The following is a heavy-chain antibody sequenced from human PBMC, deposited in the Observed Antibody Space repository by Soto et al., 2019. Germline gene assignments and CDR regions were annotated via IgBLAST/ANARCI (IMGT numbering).Heavy chain of an antibody. J-gene: IGHJ4*02. CDR1: GFTFSSYS. CDR2: ISSSSSSYI. Sequence: PGGSLRLSCAASGFTFSSYSMNWVRQAPGKGLEWVSSISSSSSSYIYYADSVKGRFTISRANAKNSLYLQMNSLRAEDTAVYYCARDQPGYSYGYGLGYWGQGTLVTVSS. D-gene: IGHD5-18*01. CDR3: ARDQPGYSYGYGLGY. V-gene: IGHV3-21*01.